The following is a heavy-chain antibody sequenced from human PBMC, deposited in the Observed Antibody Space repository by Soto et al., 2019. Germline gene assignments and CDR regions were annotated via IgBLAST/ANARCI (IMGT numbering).Heavy chain of an antibody. CDR1: GYTFTSYY. J-gene: IGHJ4*02. D-gene: IGHD6-13*01. CDR2: INPSGGST. CDR3: ARDKVAAAGMYYFDY. V-gene: IGHV1-46*03. Sequence: QVQLVQSGAEVKKPGASVKVSCKASGYTFTSYYMHWVRQAPGQGLEWMGIINPSGGSTSYAQKLQGRVTMTRDTSTSTVYMELSSLRSEDTAVYYCARDKVAAAGMYYFDYWGQGTLVTVSS.